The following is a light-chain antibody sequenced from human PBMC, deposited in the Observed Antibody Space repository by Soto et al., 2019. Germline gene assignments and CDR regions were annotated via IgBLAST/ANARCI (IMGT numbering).Light chain of an antibody. V-gene: IGLV1-40*01. J-gene: IGLJ3*02. Sequence: QSVLTQPPSVSGAPGQRVTISCTGSSSNIGAGYDVHWYQQLPATAPKLLIYGNSNRPSGVPDRFSGSKSGTSASLAITGLRAEDEADYYCQSYDSSLSGGVFGGGTKLTVL. CDR2: GNS. CDR1: SSNIGAGYD. CDR3: QSYDSSLSGGV.